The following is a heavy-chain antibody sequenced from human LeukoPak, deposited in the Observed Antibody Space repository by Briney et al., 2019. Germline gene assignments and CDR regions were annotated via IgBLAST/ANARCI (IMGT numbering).Heavy chain of an antibody. J-gene: IGHJ5*02. V-gene: IGHV3-23*01. CDR2: ISGSGGST. Sequence: GGSLRLSCAASGFTFSSYAMSWVRQAPGKGLEWVSAISGSGGSTYYADSVKGRFTISRDNAKNSLYLQMNSLRAEDTAVYYCARGNSYDFWSGYSGWFDPWGQGTLVTVSS. D-gene: IGHD3-3*01. CDR3: ARGNSYDFWSGYSGWFDP. CDR1: GFTFSSYA.